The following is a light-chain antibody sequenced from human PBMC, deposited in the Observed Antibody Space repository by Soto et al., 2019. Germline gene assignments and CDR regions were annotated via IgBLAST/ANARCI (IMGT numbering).Light chain of an antibody. CDR1: SSDVGAYDY. CDR3: SSYTSSSSYV. J-gene: IGLJ1*01. CDR2: EVN. V-gene: IGLV2-8*01. Sequence: QSVLTQPPSASGSPGQSVTISCTGTSSDVGAYDYVCWYQQHPGKAPKLMIYEVNKRPSGVPDRFSGSKTGNTASLIISGLQAEDEADYYCSSYTSSSSYVFGSGTKLTVL.